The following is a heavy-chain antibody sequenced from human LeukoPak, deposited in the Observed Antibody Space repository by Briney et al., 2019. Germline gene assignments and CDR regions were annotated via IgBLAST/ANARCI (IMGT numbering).Heavy chain of an antibody. CDR2: IKQDGSEK. CDR3: AREAGYSNGWDYYGMDV. Sequence: GGSLRLSCAASGFTFSSYWMSWVRQAPGKGLEWVANIKQDGSEKYYVDSVKGRFTISRDNSKNTLYLQMNGLRAEDTAVYYCAREAGYSNGWDYYGMDVWGQGTTVTVSS. D-gene: IGHD6-19*01. V-gene: IGHV3-7*03. J-gene: IGHJ6*02. CDR1: GFTFSSYW.